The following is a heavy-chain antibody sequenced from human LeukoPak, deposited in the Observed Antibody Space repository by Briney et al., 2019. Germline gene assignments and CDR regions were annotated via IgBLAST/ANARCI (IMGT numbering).Heavy chain of an antibody. D-gene: IGHD3-3*01. V-gene: IGHV1-18*01. J-gene: IGHJ4*02. Sequence: ASVKVSCKASGYTFTSYGISWVRQAPGQGLEWMGWISAYNGNTNYAQKLQGRVTMTTDTSTSTAYMELRSLRSDDTAVYYCARFYDFWSGYLSLGDYWGQGTLATLSS. CDR3: ARFYDFWSGYLSLGDY. CDR1: GYTFTSYG. CDR2: ISAYNGNT.